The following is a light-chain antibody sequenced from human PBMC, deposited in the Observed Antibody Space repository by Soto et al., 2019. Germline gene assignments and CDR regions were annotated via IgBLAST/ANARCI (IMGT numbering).Light chain of an antibody. CDR1: QSVSSSY. J-gene: IGKJ1*01. CDR3: QQYGRSRT. V-gene: IGKV3-20*01. Sequence: EIVLTQSPGTLSLSPGERATLSCRASQSVSSSYLAWYQQKAGQAPRLLIYGVSSRATGIPDRFSGSGSGTHFTLTISTLEPEDFAVYYCQQYGRSRTFGQGTKVEIK. CDR2: GVS.